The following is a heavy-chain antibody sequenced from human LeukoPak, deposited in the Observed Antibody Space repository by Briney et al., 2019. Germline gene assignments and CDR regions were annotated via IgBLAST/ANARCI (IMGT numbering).Heavy chain of an antibody. CDR1: GGSISGSTYY. CDR2: IYYSGST. CDR3: ARHYQVAEY. D-gene: IGHD5-12*01. V-gene: IGHV4-39*01. Sequence: SETLSLTCTVSGGSISGSTYYWGWIRQPPGKGLEWIGSIYYSGSTYYNPSLKSRVTISVDTSKNQFSLKLSSVTAADTAVYYCARHYQVAEYWGRGTLVTVSS. J-gene: IGHJ4*02.